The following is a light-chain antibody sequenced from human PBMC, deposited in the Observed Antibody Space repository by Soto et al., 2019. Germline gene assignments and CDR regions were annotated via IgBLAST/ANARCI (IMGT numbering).Light chain of an antibody. CDR3: QQYHNYRT. CDR1: QSIVRW. Sequence: DIQMTQSPSTLSASIGDRVTISCRASQSIVRWLAWYQQKPGKAPNLMIYDASNLESGVPSRFSGSGSGTEFTLTISSLQPDDFATYYCQQYHNYRTFGQGTKVEI. V-gene: IGKV1-5*01. J-gene: IGKJ1*01. CDR2: DAS.